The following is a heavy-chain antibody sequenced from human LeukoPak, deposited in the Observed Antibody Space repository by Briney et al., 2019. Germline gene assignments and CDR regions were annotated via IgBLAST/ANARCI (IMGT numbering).Heavy chain of an antibody. Sequence: PGRSLRLSCAASGFTFSSYAMHWVRQAPGKGLEWVAVISYDGSNKYYADSVKGRFTISRDNSKNTLYLQMNSLRAEDTAVYYCARDYSYYYYYMDVWGKGTTVTVSS. CDR1: GFTFSSYA. V-gene: IGHV3-30-3*01. D-gene: IGHD1-26*01. CDR3: ARDYSYYYYYMDV. CDR2: ISYDGSNK. J-gene: IGHJ6*03.